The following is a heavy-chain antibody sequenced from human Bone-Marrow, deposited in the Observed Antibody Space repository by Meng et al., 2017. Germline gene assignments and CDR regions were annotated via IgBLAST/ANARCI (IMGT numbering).Heavy chain of an antibody. V-gene: IGHV3-30*04. CDR1: GFTFSSYA. J-gene: IGHJ4*02. Sequence: GGSLRLSCAASGFTFSSYAMHWVRQAPGKGLEWVAVISYDGSNKYYADSVKGRSTISRDNSKNTLYLQMNSLRAEDTAVYYCARDAGYSSSGPLDYWGQGTLVTVSS. D-gene: IGHD6-13*01. CDR3: ARDAGYSSSGPLDY. CDR2: ISYDGSNK.